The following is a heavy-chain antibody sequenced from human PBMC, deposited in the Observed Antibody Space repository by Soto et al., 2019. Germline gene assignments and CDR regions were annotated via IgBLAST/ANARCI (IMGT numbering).Heavy chain of an antibody. CDR2: IYYSGST. D-gene: IGHD3-3*01. J-gene: IGHJ3*02. Sequence: LSLTCTVSGGSISSSSYYWGWIRQPPGKGLEWIGSIYYSGSTYYNPSLKSRVTISVDTSKNQFSLKLSSVTAADTAVYYCARRGYDFWSGYYGAFDIWGQGTMVTVS. CDR3: ARRGYDFWSGYYGAFDI. V-gene: IGHV4-39*01. CDR1: GGSISSSSYY.